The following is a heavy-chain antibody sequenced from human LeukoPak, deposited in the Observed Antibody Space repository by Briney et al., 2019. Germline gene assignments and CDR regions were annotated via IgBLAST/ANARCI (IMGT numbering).Heavy chain of an antibody. D-gene: IGHD3-10*01. Sequence: PGGSLRLPCAASGFTVSSNYMSWVRQAPGKGLEWVSVIYSGGSTYYADSVKGRFTISRDNSKNTLYLQMNSLRAEDTAVYYCARALLWFGELLPYDYWGQGTLVTVSS. V-gene: IGHV3-66*01. J-gene: IGHJ4*02. CDR2: IYSGGST. CDR3: ARALLWFGELLPYDY. CDR1: GFTVSSNY.